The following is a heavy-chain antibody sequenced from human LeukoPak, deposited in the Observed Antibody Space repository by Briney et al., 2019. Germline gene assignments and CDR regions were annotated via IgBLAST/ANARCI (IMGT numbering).Heavy chain of an antibody. CDR2: ISISGSTT. CDR1: GFTLSDYY. J-gene: IGHJ6*03. V-gene: IGHV3-11*04. Sequence: GGSLRLSCAASGFTLSDYYMSWVRQAPGKGLEWLSYISISGSTTYYADSVKGRFTISRDNAKNSVFLQMNSLRAEDTAVYYCAATRYYYYMDVWGKGTTVTISS. CDR3: AATRYYYYMDV. D-gene: IGHD1-1*01.